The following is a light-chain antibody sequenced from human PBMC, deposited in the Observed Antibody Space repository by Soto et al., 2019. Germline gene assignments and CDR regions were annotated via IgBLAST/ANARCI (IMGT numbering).Light chain of an antibody. CDR2: GPS. CDR3: QQYGGSRWT. V-gene: IGKV3-20*01. Sequence: EIVLTQSPGTLSLSPGERVTLSCRASQSVAAAYLAWYQHKPGQAPGLLIYGPSSKATGIPDRISGSGSGTDFTLTISRLEPEDFAVYYCQQYGGSRWTFGQGTKVEAK. J-gene: IGKJ1*01. CDR1: QSVAAAY.